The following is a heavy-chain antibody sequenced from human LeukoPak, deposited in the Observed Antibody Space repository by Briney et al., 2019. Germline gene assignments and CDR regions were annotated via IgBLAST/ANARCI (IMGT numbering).Heavy chain of an antibody. CDR1: GGSISSDTYY. D-gene: IGHD6-19*01. J-gene: IGHJ4*02. CDR3: ARVQLGAAGSFDC. Sequence: SETLSLTCTVSGGSISSDTYYWSWIRQPAGKGLEWIGRIFTSGRIDYNPSLRSRVAMSVDTSKNQFSLKMSSVTAADTAVYFCARVQLGAAGSFDCWGQGTLVTVSS. V-gene: IGHV4-61*02. CDR2: IFTSGRI.